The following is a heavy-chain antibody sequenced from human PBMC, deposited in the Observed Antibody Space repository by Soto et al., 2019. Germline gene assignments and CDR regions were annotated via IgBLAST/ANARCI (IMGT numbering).Heavy chain of an antibody. V-gene: IGHV3-7*03. CDR3: ARDRAITISSHYFDY. J-gene: IGHJ4*02. D-gene: IGHD3-3*01. Sequence: GGSLRLSCAASGFTFSSYWMSWVRQAPGKGLEWVANIKQDGSEEYYVDSVKGRFTISRDNAKNSLYLQMNSLRAEDTAVYYCARDRAITISSHYFDYWGQGTLVTVST. CDR1: GFTFSSYW. CDR2: IKQDGSEE.